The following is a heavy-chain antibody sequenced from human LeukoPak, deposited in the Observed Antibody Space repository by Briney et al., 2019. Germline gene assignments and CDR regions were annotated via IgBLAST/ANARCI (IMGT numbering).Heavy chain of an antibody. V-gene: IGHV1-24*01. J-gene: IGHJ4*02. Sequence: ASVKVSCKVYGYTLTELSIHWVRQAPGKGLERMGGFDPEDGETISAQKFQGRVTMTEDTSTDTAYMELSSLISDDTAVYYCARGVVVVANPFDYWGQGTLVTVSS. D-gene: IGHD2-15*01. CDR2: FDPEDGET. CDR1: GYTLTELS. CDR3: ARGVVVVANPFDY.